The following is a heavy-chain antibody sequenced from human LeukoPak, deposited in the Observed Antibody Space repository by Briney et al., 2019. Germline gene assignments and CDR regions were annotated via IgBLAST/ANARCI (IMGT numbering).Heavy chain of an antibody. CDR3: AREGGDLPGIAAAGTGYFDY. CDR1: GGSISSGGYY. CDR2: IYYSGST. V-gene: IGHV4-31*03. J-gene: IGHJ4*02. Sequence: SQTLSLTCTVSGGSISSGGYYWSWIRQHPGKGLEWIGYIYYSGSTYYNPSLKRRVTISVDTSKNQFSLKLSSVTAADTAVYYCAREGGDLPGIAAAGTGYFDYWGQGTLVTVSS. D-gene: IGHD6-13*01.